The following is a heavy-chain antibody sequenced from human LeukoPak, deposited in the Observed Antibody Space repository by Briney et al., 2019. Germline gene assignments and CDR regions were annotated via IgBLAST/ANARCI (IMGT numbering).Heavy chain of an antibody. CDR1: GFTFDDYG. D-gene: IGHD4-17*01. CDR3: ARESPYGDYERTSFDY. CDR2: INWNGGST. V-gene: IGHV3-20*04. J-gene: IGHJ4*02. Sequence: PGGFLRLSCAASGFTFDDYGMSWVRQAPGKGLEWVSGINWNGGSTGYADSVKGRFTISRDNAKNSLYLQMNSLRAEDTALYYCARESPYGDYERTSFDYWGQGTLVTVSS.